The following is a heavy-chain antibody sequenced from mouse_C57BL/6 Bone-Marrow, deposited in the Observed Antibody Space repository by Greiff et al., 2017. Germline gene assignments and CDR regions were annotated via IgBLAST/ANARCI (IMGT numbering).Heavy chain of an antibody. V-gene: IGHV1-5*01. CDR3: TRGGSSYGY. CDR2: IYPGNSDT. Sequence: VQLQQSGTVLARPGASVKMSCKTSGYTFTSYWMHWVKQRPGQGLEWIGAIYPGNSDTSYNQKFKGKAILTAVTSASTAYMELSSLTNEDAAVYYCTRGGSSYGYWGQGTTLTVSS. J-gene: IGHJ2*01. D-gene: IGHD1-1*01. CDR1: GYTFTSYW.